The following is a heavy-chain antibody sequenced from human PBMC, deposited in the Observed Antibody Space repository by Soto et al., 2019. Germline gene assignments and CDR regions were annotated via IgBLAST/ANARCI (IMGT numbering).Heavy chain of an antibody. CDR1: GFMFSNHG. CDR2: IWSDGNNR. J-gene: IGHJ4*02. CDR3: VRGDNWNDEASDY. Sequence: QVQLVESGGGVVQPGRSLRLSCAASGFMFSNHGMHWVRQAPGKGLEWVAVIWSDGNNRYYADSVKGRFTISRDNSKNTVYLQMNSLRAEDTAVYYWVRGDNWNDEASDYWGQGTLVTVSS. D-gene: IGHD1-1*01. V-gene: IGHV3-33*01.